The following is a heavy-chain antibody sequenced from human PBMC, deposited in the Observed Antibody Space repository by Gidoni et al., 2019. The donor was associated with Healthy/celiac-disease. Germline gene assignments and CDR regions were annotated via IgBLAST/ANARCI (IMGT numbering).Heavy chain of an antibody. CDR2: IIPIFGTA. D-gene: IGHD3-22*01. Sequence: QVQLVQSGAEVNKPGSSVKVSCKASGGTFRSYAISWVRQAPGQGLEWMGGIIPIFGTANYAQKFQGRVTITADESTSTAYMELSSLRSEDTAAYYCARDYYDSSGYPYWGQGTMVTVSS. J-gene: IGHJ4*02. CDR3: ARDYYDSSGYPY. CDR1: GGTFRSYA. V-gene: IGHV1-69*01.